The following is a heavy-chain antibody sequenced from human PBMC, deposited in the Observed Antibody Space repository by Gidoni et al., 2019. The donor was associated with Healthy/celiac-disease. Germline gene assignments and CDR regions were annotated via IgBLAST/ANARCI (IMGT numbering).Heavy chain of an antibody. CDR2: INRSGST. Sequence: QVQLQQWGAGLLKPSETMSLTCAVHGGSFSGYYWSWIRQPPGKGREWIGEINRSGSTKYNPSRESLVTISVDTSKNQFYLKLSSVTAAGTAVYYCAVGGYCSSTSCFASSIAVRLAYWGQGTLVTVSS. D-gene: IGHD2-2*01. J-gene: IGHJ4*02. V-gene: IGHV4-34*01. CDR3: AVGGYCSSTSCFASSIAVRLAY. CDR1: GGSFSGYY.